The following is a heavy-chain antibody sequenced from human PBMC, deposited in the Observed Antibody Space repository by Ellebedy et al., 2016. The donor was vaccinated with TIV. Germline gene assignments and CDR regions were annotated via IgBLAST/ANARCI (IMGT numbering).Heavy chain of an antibody. CDR3: ARDPYNYGYFDY. Sequence: SVKGRFTISRDNSKNTRYLQMNSLRAEDTAVYYCARDPYNYGYFDYWGQGTLVTVSS. J-gene: IGHJ4*02. V-gene: IGHV3-30*01. D-gene: IGHD5-18*01.